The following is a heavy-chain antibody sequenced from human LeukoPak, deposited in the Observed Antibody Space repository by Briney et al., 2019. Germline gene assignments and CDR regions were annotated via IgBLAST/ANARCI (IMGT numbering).Heavy chain of an antibody. CDR1: GFTFTIYW. CDR3: ARDPRSVTYYFGSGSPDK. Sequence: GGSLRLPCAASGFTFTIYWMNWVRQAPGKGLEWVANIRQDGGETYYVDSVKGRFTISRDNAKNSLYLQMDSLRADDTAVYYCARDPRSVTYYFGSGSPDKWGQGTLVTVSS. J-gene: IGHJ4*02. CDR2: IRQDGGET. V-gene: IGHV3-7*04. D-gene: IGHD3-10*01.